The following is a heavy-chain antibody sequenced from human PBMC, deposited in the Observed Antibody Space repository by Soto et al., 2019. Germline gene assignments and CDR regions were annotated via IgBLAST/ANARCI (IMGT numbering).Heavy chain of an antibody. J-gene: IGHJ4*02. CDR2: ISGGGTYT. V-gene: IGHV3-23*01. CDR3: AKWLTGVIPLTGVIPLD. D-gene: IGHD2-21*01. Sequence: GGSLRLSCAASGFTFNTYAMTWVRQAPGKGLEWVSAISGGGTYTYYTDSVRGRFSISRDNSKNTLYLQMNSLRAEDTAIYYCAKWLTGVIPLTGVIPLDWGQGILVTVSS. CDR1: GFTFNTYA.